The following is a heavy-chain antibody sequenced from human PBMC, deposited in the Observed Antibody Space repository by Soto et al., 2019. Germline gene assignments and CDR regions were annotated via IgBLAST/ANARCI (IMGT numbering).Heavy chain of an antibody. J-gene: IGHJ3*01. CDR1: GFTFNNYA. CDR3: AKVRLTDYLRYAPHL. D-gene: IGHD2-8*01. Sequence: EVQLLESGGGLVQPGGSLRLACAASGFTFNNYAMNWVRQAPGRGLEWVSIISPNGDSTYYADSVKGRFTISRDNSQNTVFLQMNSLRAEDTAIYFCAKVRLTDYLRYAPHLWGQGTLVTVYS. CDR2: ISPNGDST. V-gene: IGHV3-23*01.